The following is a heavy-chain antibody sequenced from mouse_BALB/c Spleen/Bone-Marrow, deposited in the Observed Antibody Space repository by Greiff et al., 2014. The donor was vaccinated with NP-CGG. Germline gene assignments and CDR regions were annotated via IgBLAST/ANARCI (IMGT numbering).Heavy chain of an antibody. Sequence: EVKLVESGGGLVQPGGSRKPSCAASGFTFSSFGMHWVRQAPEKGLEWVAYISSGSSTIYYADTVKGRFTISRDNPKNTLFLQMTSLRSEDTAMYYCARERDYYGHWYFDVWGAGTTVTVSS. CDR1: GFTFSSFG. D-gene: IGHD1-2*01. CDR3: ARERDYYGHWYFDV. J-gene: IGHJ1*01. CDR2: ISSGSSTI. V-gene: IGHV5-17*02.